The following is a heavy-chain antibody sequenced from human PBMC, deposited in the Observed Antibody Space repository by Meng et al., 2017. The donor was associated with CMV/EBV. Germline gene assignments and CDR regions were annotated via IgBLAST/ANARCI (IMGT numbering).Heavy chain of an antibody. V-gene: IGHV1-2*02. D-gene: IGHD5-18*01. CDR1: GDTFTGYY. CDR3: ALGGSYGSDNWFDP. CDR2: INPNSGGT. Sequence: ASGDTFTGYYMHWVRQAPGQGLEWMGWINPNSGGTNYAQKFQGRVTMTRDTSISTAYMELSRLRSDDTAVYYCALGGSYGSDNWFDPWGQGTLVTVSS. J-gene: IGHJ5*02.